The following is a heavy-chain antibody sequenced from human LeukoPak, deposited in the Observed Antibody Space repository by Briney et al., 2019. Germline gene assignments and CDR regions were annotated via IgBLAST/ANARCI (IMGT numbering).Heavy chain of an antibody. Sequence: PGGSLRLSCAASGFTFSIYAMSWVRQAPGKGPEWVSSITSISSASFYADSVKGRFTISRDNSRDTLYLQMNSLRAGDTAIYYCVKDRPNYYGSNAHYYRQNGDYWGQGTLVAVSS. V-gene: IGHV3-23*01. CDR2: ITSISSAS. D-gene: IGHD3-22*01. CDR3: VKDRPNYYGSNAHYYRQNGDY. J-gene: IGHJ4*02. CDR1: GFTFSIYA.